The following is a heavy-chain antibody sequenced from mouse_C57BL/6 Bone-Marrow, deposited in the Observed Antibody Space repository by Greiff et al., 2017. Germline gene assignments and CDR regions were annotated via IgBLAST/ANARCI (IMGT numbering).Heavy chain of an antibody. V-gene: IGHV5-6*02. J-gene: IGHJ3*01. Sequence: EVKLVESGGDLVKPGGSLKLSCAASGFTFSSYGMSWVRQTPDKRLEWVATISSGGSYTYYPDSVKGRFTISRDNAKNTLYLQMSSLKSEDTAMXYCARHYYGLAYWGQGTLVTVSA. D-gene: IGHD1-1*01. CDR3: ARHYYGLAY. CDR1: GFTFSSYG. CDR2: ISSGGSYT.